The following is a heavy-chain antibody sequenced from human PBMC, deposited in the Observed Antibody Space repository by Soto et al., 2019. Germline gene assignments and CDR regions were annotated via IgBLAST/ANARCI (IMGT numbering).Heavy chain of an antibody. CDR2: IRAYNGNT. V-gene: IGHV1-18*01. Sequence: ASVKVSCKTSGYTFTSYGISWVRQAPGQGLEWMGWIRAYNGNTNYAQKLQGRVTMTTDTSTSTAYMELRSLRSAADTAVYYCAREEGRRYYGSGSYPHWFDPWGQGTLVTVSS. J-gene: IGHJ5*02. D-gene: IGHD3-10*01. CDR3: AREEGRRYYGSGSYPHWFDP. CDR1: GYTFTSYG.